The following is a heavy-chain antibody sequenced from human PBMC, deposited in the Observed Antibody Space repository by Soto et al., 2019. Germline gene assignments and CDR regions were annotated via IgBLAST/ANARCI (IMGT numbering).Heavy chain of an antibody. D-gene: IGHD5-18*01. J-gene: IGHJ4*02. V-gene: IGHV4-59*08. CDR2: IYNSGST. CDR1: GASISSSY. Sequence: QVQLQESGPGLVKPSETLSLTCTVSGASISSSYWSWIRQPPGKGLEWIGYIYNSGSTNYNPSLKSRVTISVDTPKNQFSLKLSSVTAADTAVYYCARRYSYGHFDYWGQGTLVTVSS. CDR3: ARRYSYGHFDY.